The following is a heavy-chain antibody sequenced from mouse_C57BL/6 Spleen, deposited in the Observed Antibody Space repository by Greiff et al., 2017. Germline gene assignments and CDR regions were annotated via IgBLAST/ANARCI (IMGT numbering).Heavy chain of an antibody. V-gene: IGHV1-55*01. CDR2: IYPGSGST. Sequence: QVQLQQPGAELVKPGASVKMSCKASGYTFTGYWITWVKQRPGQGLEWIGDIYPGSGSTNYNEKFKSKATLTVDTSSSTAYMQLSSLTSEDSAVYYCARGLGYGSSLDYWGQGTTLTVSS. D-gene: IGHD1-1*01. J-gene: IGHJ2*01. CDR3: ARGLGYGSSLDY. CDR1: GYTFTGYW.